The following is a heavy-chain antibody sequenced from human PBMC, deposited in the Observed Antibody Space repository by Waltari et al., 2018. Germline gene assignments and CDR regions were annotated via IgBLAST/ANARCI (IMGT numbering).Heavy chain of an antibody. Sequence: EVHLVQSGGGLIQPGGSLRLSCGVSGFTFKNYWRTWVRQAPGKGLEWVAKKNQDGRDKNYVDAVEGRFTISRDNAQNSVYLQMNSLRAEDTAVYYCARDVPNGYFDYWGSGTLVTVSS. V-gene: IGHV3-7*01. CDR3: ARDVPNGYFDY. CDR1: GFTFKNYW. CDR2: KNQDGRDK. D-gene: IGHD1-1*01. J-gene: IGHJ4*02.